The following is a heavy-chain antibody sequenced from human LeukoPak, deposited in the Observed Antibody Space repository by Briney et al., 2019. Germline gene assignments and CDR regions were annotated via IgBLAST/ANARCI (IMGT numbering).Heavy chain of an antibody. CDR3: ARSIVVVPAAHFDY. CDR2: IYYSGST. Sequence: SQTLSLTCTVSGGSISSGGYYWSWIRQHPGKGLEWIGYIYYSGSTYYNPSLKSRVTISVDTSKNQFSLKLSSVTAADTAVYYCARSIVVVPAAHFDYWGREPWSPSPQ. CDR1: GGSISSGGYY. V-gene: IGHV4-31*03. J-gene: IGHJ4*02. D-gene: IGHD2-2*01.